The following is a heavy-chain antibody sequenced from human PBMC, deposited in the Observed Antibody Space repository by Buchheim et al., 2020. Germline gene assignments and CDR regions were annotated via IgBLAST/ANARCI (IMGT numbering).Heavy chain of an antibody. CDR1: GFTFSSYE. V-gene: IGHV3-48*03. D-gene: IGHD5-18*01. Sequence: EVQLVESGGGLVQPGGSLRLSCAASGFTFSSYEMNWVRQAPGKGLEWVSYISSSGSTIYYADSVKGRFTISRDKAKNSLYLQMNSLRAEDTAVYYCARSGPTSQLWFKNGFDPWGQGTL. CDR2: ISSSGSTI. CDR3: ARSGPTSQLWFKNGFDP. J-gene: IGHJ5*02.